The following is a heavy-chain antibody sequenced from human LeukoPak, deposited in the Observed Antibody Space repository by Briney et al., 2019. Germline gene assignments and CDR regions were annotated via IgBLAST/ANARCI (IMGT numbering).Heavy chain of an antibody. CDR2: IKSKADGGRA. J-gene: IGHJ4*02. CDR3: STDGGTY. V-gene: IGHV3-15*01. Sequence: TGGSLRLSCAASGFSFSNAYMSWVRQAPGKGLEWVGRIKSKADGGRADYAEPVKGRFTISRDDSKNMVYLQMSSLKTEDTAFYYCSTDGGTYWGQGTQVTISS. D-gene: IGHD1-7*01. CDR1: GFSFSNAY.